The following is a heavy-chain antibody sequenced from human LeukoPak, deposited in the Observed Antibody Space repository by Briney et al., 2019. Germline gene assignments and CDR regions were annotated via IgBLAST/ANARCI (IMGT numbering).Heavy chain of an antibody. J-gene: IGHJ6*02. CDR2: IIPIFGTA. V-gene: IGHV1-69*13. Sequence: ASVNVSCKASGGTFSSYAISWVRQAPGQGLEWMGGIIPIFGTANYAQKFQGRVTITADESTSTAYMELSSLRSEDTAVYYCARSQDYYDSSGSYYYYGMDVWGQGTTVTVSS. CDR3: ARSQDYYDSSGSYYYYGMDV. D-gene: IGHD3-22*01. CDR1: GGTFSSYA.